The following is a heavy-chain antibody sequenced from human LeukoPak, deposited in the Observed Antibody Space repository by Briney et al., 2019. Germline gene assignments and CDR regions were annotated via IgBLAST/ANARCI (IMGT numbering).Heavy chain of an antibody. Sequence: ASVKVSCKASGYTFTSYGISWVRQAPGQGLEWMGWISAYNGNTNYAQKLQGRVTMTTDTSTSTAYMELSRLRSDDTAVYYCARAGVCYDSSGYYVPWGQGTLVTVSS. CDR2: ISAYNGNT. CDR3: ARAGVCYDSSGYYVP. CDR1: GYTFTSYG. D-gene: IGHD3-22*01. J-gene: IGHJ5*02. V-gene: IGHV1-18*01.